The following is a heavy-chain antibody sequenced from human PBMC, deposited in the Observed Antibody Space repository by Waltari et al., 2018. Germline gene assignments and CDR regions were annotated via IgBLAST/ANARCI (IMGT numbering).Heavy chain of an antibody. V-gene: IGHV2-5*01. J-gene: IGHJ4*02. D-gene: IGHD6-13*01. Sequence: QITLKASGPTLVKPTQTLTLTCTFSGFSFSTSTVGVGWIHQPPGKALEWLVPVYWNDDKRYSPSIRSRLTSTKKTCKNQGVLTMTNMDPGDTATDYWTHSIYTDSWYYFDYWGQGTLVTVSS. CDR1: GFSFSTSTVG. CDR2: VYWNDDK. CDR3: THSIYTDSWYYFDY.